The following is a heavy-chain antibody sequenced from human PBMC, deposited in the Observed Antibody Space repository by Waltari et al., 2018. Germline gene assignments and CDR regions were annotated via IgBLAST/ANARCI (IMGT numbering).Heavy chain of an antibody. CDR3: ARSWGSYRLGPYYFDY. J-gene: IGHJ4*02. Sequence: EVQLVESGGGLVQPGGSLRLSCAASGFTFSSYWMHGVRQAPGKGLVWVSRINSDGSSTSYADSVKGRFTISRDNAKNTLYLQMNSLRAEDTAVYYCARSWGSYRLGPYYFDYWGQGTLVTVSS. V-gene: IGHV3-74*01. CDR1: GFTFSSYW. CDR2: INSDGSST. D-gene: IGHD3-16*02.